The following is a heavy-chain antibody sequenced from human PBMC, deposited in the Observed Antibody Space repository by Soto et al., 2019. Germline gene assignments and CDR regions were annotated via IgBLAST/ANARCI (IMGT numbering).Heavy chain of an antibody. D-gene: IGHD2-15*01. CDR2: INHSGST. CDR3: AREGEVVVVATSRVSSSSGLGY. CDR1: GGSFSGYY. J-gene: IGHJ4*02. V-gene: IGHV4-34*01. Sequence: QVQLQQWGAGLLKPSETLSLTCAVYGGSFSGYYWSWIRQPPGKGLEWIGEINHSGSTNYNPSLKRRVTISVDTSKNQFSLKLSSVTAADTAVYYCAREGEVVVVATSRVSSSSGLGYWGQGTLVTVSS.